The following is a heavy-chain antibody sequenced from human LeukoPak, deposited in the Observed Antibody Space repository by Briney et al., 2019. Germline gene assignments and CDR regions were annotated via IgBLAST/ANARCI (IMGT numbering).Heavy chain of an antibody. D-gene: IGHD3-10*01. V-gene: IGHV3-33*06. CDR2: IWYDGSNK. CDR1: GFTFSSYG. J-gene: IGHJ4*02. Sequence: GGSQRLSCAASGFTFSSYGMHWVRQAPGKGLEWVADIWYDGSNKYYADSVKGRFTISRDNSKNTLYLQMNSLRAEDTAVYYCAKDRGWFGELLDDYWGQGTLVTVSS. CDR3: AKDRGWFGELLDDY.